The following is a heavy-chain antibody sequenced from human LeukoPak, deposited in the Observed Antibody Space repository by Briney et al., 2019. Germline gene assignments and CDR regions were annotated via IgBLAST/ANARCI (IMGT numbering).Heavy chain of an antibody. J-gene: IGHJ4*02. Sequence: GGSLRLSCAASGFTFSSYWMSWVRQAPGKGLEWVANIKQGGSEKHYVDSVKGRFTISRDNAKNSLYLQMTSLRAEDTAVYFCARTTTVTTPFDYWGQGTLVTVSS. CDR2: IKQGGSEK. CDR1: GFTFSSYW. CDR3: ARTTTVTTPFDY. D-gene: IGHD4-17*01. V-gene: IGHV3-7*01.